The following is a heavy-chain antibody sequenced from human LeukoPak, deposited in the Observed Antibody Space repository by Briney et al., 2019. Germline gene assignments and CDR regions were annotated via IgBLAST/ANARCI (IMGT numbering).Heavy chain of an antibody. V-gene: IGHV5-51*01. CDR3: ARSPDTAMVHYYFDY. CDR2: IYPGDSDT. D-gene: IGHD5-18*01. Sequence: GESLKISCEASGYSFNSYWIGWVRQMPGKGLEWMEIIYPGDSDTRYSPSFQGQVTISADKSISTAYLQWSSLKASDTAMYYCARSPDTAMVHYYFDYWGQGTLVTVSS. J-gene: IGHJ4*02. CDR1: GYSFNSYW.